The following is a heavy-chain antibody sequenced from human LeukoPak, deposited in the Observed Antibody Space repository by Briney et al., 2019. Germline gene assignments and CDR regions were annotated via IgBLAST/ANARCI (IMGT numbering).Heavy chain of an antibody. CDR1: GGSISSGDYC. J-gene: IGHJ6*02. CDR3: ARSYYYYYGMDV. Sequence: SETLSLTCTVSGGSISSGDYCWSWIRQPPGKGLEWIGYIYYSGSTYYNPSLKSRVTISVDTSKNQFSLKLRSVTAADTAVYYCARSYYYYYGMDVWGQGTTVTVSS. CDR2: IYYSGST. V-gene: IGHV4-30-4*01.